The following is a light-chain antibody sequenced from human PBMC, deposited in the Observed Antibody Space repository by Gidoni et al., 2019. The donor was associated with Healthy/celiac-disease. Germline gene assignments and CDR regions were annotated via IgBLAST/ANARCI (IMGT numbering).Light chain of an antibody. J-gene: IGKJ1*01. CDR3: QRSYSTPRT. V-gene: IGKV1-39*01. Sequence: DIQMTQSPSSLSASVGDRVTITCRASQNISSYLNWYQQKPGKAPKLLIYAAASLQSGVPSRFSGSGSGTDFTLTISSLQPEDFATYYCQRSYSTPRTFGQGTKVEIK. CDR1: QNISSY. CDR2: AAA.